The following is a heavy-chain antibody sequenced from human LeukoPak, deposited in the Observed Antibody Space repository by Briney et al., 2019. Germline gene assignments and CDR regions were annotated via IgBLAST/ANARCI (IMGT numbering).Heavy chain of an antibody. CDR2: IYYSGST. CDR3: ARVHYDSSGYYFDYYYYYMDV. J-gene: IGHJ6*03. CDR1: GGSISSYY. Sequence: KPSETLSLTCTVSGGSISSYYWSWIRQPPGKGLEWIGYIYYSGSTNYNPSLKSRVTISVDTSKNQFSLKLSSVTAADTAVYYCARVHYDSSGYYFDYYYYYMDVWGKGTTVTVS. D-gene: IGHD3-22*01. V-gene: IGHV4-59*01.